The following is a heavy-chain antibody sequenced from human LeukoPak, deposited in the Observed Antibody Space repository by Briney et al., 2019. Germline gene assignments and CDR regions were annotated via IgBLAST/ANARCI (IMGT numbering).Heavy chain of an antibody. CDR1: GFTFSSSA. Sequence: GGSLRLSCAASGFTFSSSAMSWVRQVPGKGLEWVALISYDGSNKYYVDSVKGRFTISRDNSKNTLYLQMNSLRVEDTAVYYCARSRGVSGYDFAYWGQGTLVTVSS. V-gene: IGHV3-30-3*01. CDR3: ARSRGVSGYDFAY. J-gene: IGHJ4*02. CDR2: ISYDGSNK. D-gene: IGHD5-12*01.